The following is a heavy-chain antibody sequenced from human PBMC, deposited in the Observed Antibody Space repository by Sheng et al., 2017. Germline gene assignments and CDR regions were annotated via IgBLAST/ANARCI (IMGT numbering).Heavy chain of an antibody. CDR2: IYTSGST. V-gene: IGHV4-4*07. D-gene: IGHD4-17*01. J-gene: IGHJ1*01. CDR1: GGSISSYY. Sequence: QVQLQESGPGLVKPSETLSLTCTVSGGSISSYYWSWIRQPAGKGLEWIGRIYTSGSTNYNPSLKSRVTMSVDTSKNQFSLKLSSVTAADTAVYYCARGEPDYGDYQPSEYFQHWGQGTRGHRLL. CDR3: ARGEPDYGDYQPSEYFQH.